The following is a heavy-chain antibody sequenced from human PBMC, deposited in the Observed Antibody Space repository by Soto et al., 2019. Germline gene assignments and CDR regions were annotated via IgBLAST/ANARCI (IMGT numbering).Heavy chain of an antibody. V-gene: IGHV3-23*01. CDR2: ISGSGEST. CDR3: AKQGWDHCYSGSDY. D-gene: IGHD2-15*01. J-gene: IGHJ4*02. CDR1: GFTFSSNA. Sequence: GGSLRLSCAASGFTFSSNAMTWVRQSPGKGLEWVSCISGSGESTYYAGSVKGRFTVSRDSSKNTVYLQMNSLRAEDTAVYYCAKQGWDHCYSGSDYWGQGSLVTVSS.